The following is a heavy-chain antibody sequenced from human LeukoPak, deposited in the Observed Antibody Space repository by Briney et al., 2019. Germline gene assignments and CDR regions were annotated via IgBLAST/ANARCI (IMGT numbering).Heavy chain of an antibody. CDR2: ISAYNGNT. Sequence: ASVKVSCKASGYTFTSYGISWVRQAPGQGLEWMGWISAYNGNTNYAQKLQGRVTMTTDTSTSTAYMELRSLRSDDTAVYYCARGEAWELLSLVAFDIWGQGSMVTVSS. D-gene: IGHD1-26*01. CDR1: GYTFTSYG. V-gene: IGHV1-18*01. J-gene: IGHJ3*02. CDR3: ARGEAWELLSLVAFDI.